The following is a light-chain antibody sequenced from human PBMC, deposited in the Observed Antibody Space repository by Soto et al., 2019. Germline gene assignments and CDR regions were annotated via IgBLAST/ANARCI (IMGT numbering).Light chain of an antibody. Sequence: QSALTQPPSASGSPGQSVTISCTGTSSNIGGYNYVSWYQQHPGKAPKLMIYEVNKRPSGVPDRFSGSKSGNTASLTVSGLQAEDEADYYCSSYGGSNIWVFGGGTKVTVL. J-gene: IGLJ2*01. V-gene: IGLV2-8*01. CDR2: EVN. CDR1: SSNIGGYNY. CDR3: SSYGGSNIWV.